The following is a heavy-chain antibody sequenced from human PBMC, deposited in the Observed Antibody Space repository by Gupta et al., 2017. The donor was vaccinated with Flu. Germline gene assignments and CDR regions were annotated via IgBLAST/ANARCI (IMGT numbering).Heavy chain of an antibody. CDR3: ARQRRLGATFE. D-gene: IGHD1-26*01. Sequence: EVQLVQSGAEVKKPGESLKISCKGSGYTFTTYWIAWVRQMPGKGLEWMGIIYPGDSETRYSPSFQGQVTISVDKSINTAYLQWSSLKASDTAMYYGARQRRLGATFEWGQGTLVTVSS. J-gene: IGHJ4*02. CDR2: IYPGDSET. CDR1: GYTFTTYW. V-gene: IGHV5-51*01.